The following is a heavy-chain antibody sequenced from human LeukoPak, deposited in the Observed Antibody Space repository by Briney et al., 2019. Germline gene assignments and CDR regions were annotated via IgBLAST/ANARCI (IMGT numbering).Heavy chain of an antibody. J-gene: IGHJ5*02. D-gene: IGHD3-9*01. CDR2: IYYSGST. CDR1: GGSIRSYY. Sequence: LETLSLTCTVSGGSIRSYYWSWIRQPPGKGLEWIAYIYYSGSTNYNPSLKSRVTISVDTSKNQCSLKLSSVTAADTAVYYCARRKLRYFDWSPSPFDPWGQGTLVTVSS. V-gene: IGHV4-59*12. CDR3: ARRKLRYFDWSPSPFDP.